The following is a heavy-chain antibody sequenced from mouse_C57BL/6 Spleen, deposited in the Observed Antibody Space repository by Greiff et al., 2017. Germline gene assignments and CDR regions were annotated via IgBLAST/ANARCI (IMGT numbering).Heavy chain of an antibody. Sequence: VKLQQPGAELVRPGTSVKLSCKASGYTFTSYWMHWVKQRPGQGLEWIGVIDPSDSYTNYNQKFKGKATLTVDTSSSTAYMQLSSLTSEDSAVYYCARGAFYYGSPYFDYWGQGTTLTVSS. CDR2: IDPSDSYT. CDR1: GYTFTSYW. CDR3: ARGAFYYGSPYFDY. D-gene: IGHD1-1*01. V-gene: IGHV1-59*01. J-gene: IGHJ2*01.